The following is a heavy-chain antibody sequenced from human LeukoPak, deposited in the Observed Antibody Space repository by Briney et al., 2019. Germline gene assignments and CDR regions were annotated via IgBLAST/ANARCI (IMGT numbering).Heavy chain of an antibody. J-gene: IGHJ4*02. CDR1: GGSFSGYY. CDR2: INHSGST. CDR3: ARFSGRTTVTTRGDY. V-gene: IGHV4-34*01. Sequence: SETLSLTCAVYGGSFSGYYWSWIRQPPGKGLEWIGEINHSGSTNYNPSLKSRVTISVDTSKNQFSLKLSSVTAADTAVYYCARFSGRTTVTTRGDYRGQGTLVTVSS. D-gene: IGHD4-17*01.